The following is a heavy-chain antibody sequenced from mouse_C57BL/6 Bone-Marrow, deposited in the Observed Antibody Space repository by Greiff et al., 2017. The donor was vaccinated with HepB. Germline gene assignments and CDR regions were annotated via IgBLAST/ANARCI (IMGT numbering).Heavy chain of an antibody. CDR1: GYTFTSYW. V-gene: IGHV1-64*01. CDR3: ARWTTVVAYYAMDY. J-gene: IGHJ4*01. Sequence: QVQLQQPGAELVKPGASVKLSCKASGYTFTSYWMHWVKQRPGQGLEWIGMIHPNSGSTNYHEKFKSKATLTVDKSSSTAYMQLSSLTSEDSAVYYCARWTTVVAYYAMDYWGQGTSVTVSS. D-gene: IGHD1-1*01. CDR2: IHPNSGST.